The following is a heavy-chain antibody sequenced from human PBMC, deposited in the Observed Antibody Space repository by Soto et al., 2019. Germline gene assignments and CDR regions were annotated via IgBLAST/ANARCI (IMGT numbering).Heavy chain of an antibody. Sequence: QVQLVESGGGVVQPGRSLTLSCAASGFPFTSYAIHWVRQAPGKGLEWVAVISHDGGIKHYADSVKGRFTISRDNSKNTLYLQMNSLRDEDTGVYHCAGEHDALDVWGQGTTVTVAS. V-gene: IGHV3-30-3*01. CDR1: GFPFTSYA. CDR3: AGEHDALDV. D-gene: IGHD1-1*01. J-gene: IGHJ6*02. CDR2: ISHDGGIK.